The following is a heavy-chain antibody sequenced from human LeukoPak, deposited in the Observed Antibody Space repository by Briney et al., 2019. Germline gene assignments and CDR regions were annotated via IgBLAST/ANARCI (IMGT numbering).Heavy chain of an antibody. V-gene: IGHV3-33*06. CDR1: AFTFSSYS. Sequence: SLCCSSAASAFTFSSYSRDRVRPGPGHGLEGGTVVWYDGNNKYYADSVKGRFTISRDNSKNTLYLQMNSLRAEDTAVYYCAKDDGEGMLPGAFDIWGQGTMVTVSS. J-gene: IGHJ3*02. CDR3: AKDDGEGMLPGAFDI. CDR2: VWYDGNNK. D-gene: IGHD2-15*01.